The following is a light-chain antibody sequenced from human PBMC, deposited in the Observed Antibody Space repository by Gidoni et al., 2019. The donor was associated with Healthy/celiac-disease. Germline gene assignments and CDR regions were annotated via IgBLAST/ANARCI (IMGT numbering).Light chain of an antibody. V-gene: IGKV1-5*01. CDR3: QQYNSYSFT. J-gene: IGKJ3*01. CDR2: DAS. CDR1: QSISSW. Sequence: DIKMTKSPSTLSASVGDRVTITCRASQSISSWLAWYQQKPGKAPKLLIYDASSLESGVPARFSGSGSGTEFTLTISSLQPDDFATYYFQQYNSYSFTFGPGTKVDIK.